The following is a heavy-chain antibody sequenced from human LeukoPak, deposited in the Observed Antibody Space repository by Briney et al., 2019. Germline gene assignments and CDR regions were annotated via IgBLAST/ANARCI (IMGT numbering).Heavy chain of an antibody. CDR3: TRWVGDPVKELDY. CDR2: IWNDGSKK. J-gene: IGHJ4*02. D-gene: IGHD3-16*01. Sequence: PGRSQRLSCAASGITFSGYGMHWVRQAPGKGLEWVALIWNDGSKKYYADSVKGRFTISRDDSKNTLYLQMNSLRAEDTAVYYCTRWVGDPVKELDYWGQGILVTVSS. V-gene: IGHV3-33*01. CDR1: GITFSGYG.